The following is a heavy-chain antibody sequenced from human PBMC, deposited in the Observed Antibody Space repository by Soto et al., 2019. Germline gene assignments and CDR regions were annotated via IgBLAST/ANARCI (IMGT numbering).Heavy chain of an antibody. Sequence: GGSLRLSCAASGFTFSSYGMHWVRQAPGKGLEWVAVISYDGSNKYYADSVKGRFTISRDNSKNTLYLQMNSLRAEDTAVYYCAKAFESSSWYYYYYYGMDVWGQGTTVTVSS. V-gene: IGHV3-30*18. CDR2: ISYDGSNK. J-gene: IGHJ6*02. D-gene: IGHD6-13*01. CDR3: AKAFESSSWYYYYYYGMDV. CDR1: GFTFSSYG.